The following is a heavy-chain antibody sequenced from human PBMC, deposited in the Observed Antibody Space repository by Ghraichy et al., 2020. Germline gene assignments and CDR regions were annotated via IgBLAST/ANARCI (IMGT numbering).Heavy chain of an antibody. CDR2: ISSTGSTI. J-gene: IGHJ6*02. CDR3: AGGGPLFYYGMDV. V-gene: IGHV3-48*03. D-gene: IGHD3-10*01. CDR1: GFTFSSYE. Sequence: GGSLRLSCAASGFTFSSYEMNWVRQAPGKGLEGVSYISSTGSTIYYADSVKGRFTISRDNAKNSLYLQMNSLRADDTAVYYCAGGGPLFYYGMDVWGQGTTVTFSS.